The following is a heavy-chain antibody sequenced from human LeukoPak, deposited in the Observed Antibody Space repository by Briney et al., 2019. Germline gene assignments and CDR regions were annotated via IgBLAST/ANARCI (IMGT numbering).Heavy chain of an antibody. J-gene: IGHJ4*02. CDR3: TRVGYIDEGIDY. CDR2: IKQDGSKK. D-gene: IGHD5-24*01. V-gene: IGHV3-7*04. CDR1: GFPFSSYW. Sequence: GGSLRLTWVASGFPFSSYWMTWVRQAPGKGLEWVANIKQDGSKKSYVDSVKGRFTIPRDNAKNSLYLQMNSLRAEDTAIYYCTRVGYIDEGIDYWGQGTLVTVSS.